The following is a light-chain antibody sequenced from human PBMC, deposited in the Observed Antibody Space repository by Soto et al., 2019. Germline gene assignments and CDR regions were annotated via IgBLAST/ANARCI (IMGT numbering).Light chain of an antibody. CDR1: QSGFYSSNNKKN. V-gene: IGKV4-1*01. CDR2: WAS. Sequence: DIVMTQSPDSLAVSLGERATSNCKSSQSGFYSSNNKKNLAWYQQKPGQPPKLLIYWASSRESGVPVRFSGSGSGTDFTLAISSLQAEDVAIYYCQQYYSTPWTFGQGTKVDIK. J-gene: IGKJ1*01. CDR3: QQYYSTPWT.